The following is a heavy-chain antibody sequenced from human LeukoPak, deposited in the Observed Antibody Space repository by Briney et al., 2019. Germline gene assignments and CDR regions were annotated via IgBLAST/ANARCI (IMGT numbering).Heavy chain of an antibody. CDR2: ISGSDSST. D-gene: IGHD3-10*01. V-gene: IGHV3-23*01. CDR1: RFTFSSYA. J-gene: IGHJ4*02. Sequence: PGGSLRLSCTASRFTFSSYAMTWVRQAPGKGLEWVSTISGSDSSTYYADFVRGRFTVSRDNSKNTLCLQMNSLRAEDTAVYYCAKDRVVRGVMGANDYWGQGALVTVSS. CDR3: AKDRVVRGVMGANDY.